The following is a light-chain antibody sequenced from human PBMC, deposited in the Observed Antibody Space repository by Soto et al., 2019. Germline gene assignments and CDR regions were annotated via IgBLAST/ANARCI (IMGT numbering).Light chain of an antibody. Sequence: EIVLTQSPGTLSLSPGERATLSCRASQSVSSSYLAWYRQKPGQAPRLLIYGASSRATGIPDRFSGSGSGTDFTLTISRLEPEDFAVYYCQQYLSSPWTFVQGTKVEIK. CDR2: GAS. V-gene: IGKV3-20*01. CDR3: QQYLSSPWT. CDR1: QSVSSSY. J-gene: IGKJ1*01.